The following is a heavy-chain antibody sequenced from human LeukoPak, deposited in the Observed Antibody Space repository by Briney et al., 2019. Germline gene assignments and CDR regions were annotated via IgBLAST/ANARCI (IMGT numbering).Heavy chain of an antibody. D-gene: IGHD2-15*01. CDR3: ARGQNFVVVVAATIGSWFDP. Sequence: GGSLRLSCAASGFAFTDYAISWVRQAPGKGLEWVSAITDSGGATYYADSVKGRFTISRDNAKNSLYLQMNSLRAEDTAVYYCARGQNFVVVVAATIGSWFDPWGQGTLVTVSS. CDR2: ITDSGGAT. J-gene: IGHJ5*02. CDR1: GFAFTDYA. V-gene: IGHV3-23*01.